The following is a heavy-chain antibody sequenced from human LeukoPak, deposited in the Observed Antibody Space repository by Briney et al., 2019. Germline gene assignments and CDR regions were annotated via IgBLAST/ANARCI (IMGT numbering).Heavy chain of an antibody. D-gene: IGHD3-3*01. CDR3: ARGPSNNDFWRI. V-gene: IGHV1-24*01. CDR1: GYTLTELS. CDR2: FDPEDGET. Sequence: ASVKVSCKVSGYTLTELSMHWVRQAPGKGLEWMGGFDPEDGETIYAQKFQGRVTMTEDTSTDTAYMELSSLRSEDTAVYYCARGPSNNDFWRIWGQGTMVTVSS. J-gene: IGHJ3*02.